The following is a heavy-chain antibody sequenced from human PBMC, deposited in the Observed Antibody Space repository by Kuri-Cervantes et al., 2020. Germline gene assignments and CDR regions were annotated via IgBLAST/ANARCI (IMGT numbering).Heavy chain of an antibody. CDR1: GYTFTDYY. CDR3: SRGLGYCSGGGCSE. J-gene: IGHJ4*02. Sequence: ASVKVSCKASGYTFTDYYMHWVRQAPGQGLDWMAMINSSGGSTTYAQKFQSRVTMTTDTSTNKVYMEQNSLTSEDKAVYFCSRGLGYCSGGGCSEWGQGTPVTVSS. V-gene: IGHV1-46*03. CDR2: INSSGGST. D-gene: IGHD2-15*01.